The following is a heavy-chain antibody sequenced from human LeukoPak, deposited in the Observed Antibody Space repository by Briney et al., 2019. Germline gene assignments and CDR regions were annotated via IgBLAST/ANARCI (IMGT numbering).Heavy chain of an antibody. J-gene: IGHJ4*02. V-gene: IGHV3-73*01. CDR2: IRSKTNSYAT. Sequence: PGGSLRLSRAASGFTFSGSPMHWVRQASGRGLEWVGRIRSKTNSYATAYAASVKGRFTISRDDSKNRAYLQMNSLRAEDTAVYYCAKDLWGFVEVAAIFEYWGQGTLVTVSS. D-gene: IGHD2-15*01. CDR3: AKDLWGFVEVAAIFEY. CDR1: GFTFSGSP.